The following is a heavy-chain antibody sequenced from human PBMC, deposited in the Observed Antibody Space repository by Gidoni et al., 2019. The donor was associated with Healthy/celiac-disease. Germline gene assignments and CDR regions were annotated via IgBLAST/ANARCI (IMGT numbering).Heavy chain of an antibody. V-gene: IGHV3-7*03. D-gene: IGHD5-18*01. CDR2: IKQDGSEK. CDR3: ARDPGYSYGEGWPYYFDY. Sequence: ANIKQDGSEKYYVDSVKGRFTISRDNAKNSLYLQMNSLRAEDTAVYYCARDPGYSYGEGWPYYFDYWGQGTLVTVSS. J-gene: IGHJ4*02.